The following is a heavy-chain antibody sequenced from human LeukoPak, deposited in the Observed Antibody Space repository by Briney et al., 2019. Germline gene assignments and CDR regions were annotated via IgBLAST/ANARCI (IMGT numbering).Heavy chain of an antibody. CDR2: ISSSSSYI. CDR1: GFTFSSYS. V-gene: IGHV3-21*01. J-gene: IGHJ3*02. Sequence: GGSLRLSCAASGFTFSSYSMNWVRQAPGKGLGWVSSISSSSSYIYYADSVKGRFTISRDNAKNSLYLQMNSLRAEDTAEYYCARALAVPAAIGHDAFDIWGQGTMVTVSS. CDR3: ARALAVPAAIGHDAFDI. D-gene: IGHD2-2*01.